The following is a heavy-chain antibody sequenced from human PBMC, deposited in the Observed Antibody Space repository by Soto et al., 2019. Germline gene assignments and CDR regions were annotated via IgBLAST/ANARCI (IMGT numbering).Heavy chain of an antibody. CDR3: ASGSGGYCSGGSGPRPYYYYGMDV. Sequence: QVQLVQSGAEVKKPGSSVKVSCKASGGTFSSYAISWVRQAPGQGLEWMGGIIPIFGTANYAQKFQGRVTMTADESTSRAYMELSSLRSEDTAVYYCASGSGGYCSGGSGPRPYYYYGMDVWGQGTMVTVSS. D-gene: IGHD2-15*01. J-gene: IGHJ6*02. CDR1: GGTFSSYA. V-gene: IGHV1-69*01. CDR2: IIPIFGTA.